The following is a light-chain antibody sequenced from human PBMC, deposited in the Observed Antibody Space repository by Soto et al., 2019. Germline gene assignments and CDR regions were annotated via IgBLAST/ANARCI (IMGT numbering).Light chain of an antibody. CDR1: QDISNH. J-gene: IGKJ4*01. V-gene: IGKV1-33*01. CDR2: DAS. CDR3: QKYNSALLT. Sequence: DIQMTQSPSSLSASVGDRVTITCQASQDISNHLNWYQQKPGKAPRLLIYDASNLETGVPSRFSGSGSGTDFTVTISSLQPEDIATYYCQKYNSALLTFGGGTKVDIK.